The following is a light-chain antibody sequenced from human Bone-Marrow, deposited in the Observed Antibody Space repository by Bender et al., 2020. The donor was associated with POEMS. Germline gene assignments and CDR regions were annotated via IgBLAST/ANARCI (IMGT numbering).Light chain of an antibody. J-gene: IGLJ2*01. CDR1: SNDVGAYNY. V-gene: IGLV2-14*03. Sequence: QSALTQPASVSGSPGQSITISCTGTSNDVGAYNYVSWYQQHPGKAPQLIIYDVTNRPSGVSNRFSGSKSGNTASLTISGLQAEDEGDYYCCSYAGYSTLVFGGGTKLTVL. CDR2: DVT. CDR3: CSYAGYSTLV.